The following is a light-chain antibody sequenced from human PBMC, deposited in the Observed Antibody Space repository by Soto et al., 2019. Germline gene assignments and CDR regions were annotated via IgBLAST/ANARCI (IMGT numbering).Light chain of an antibody. V-gene: IGKV3-20*01. CDR2: GAS. J-gene: IGKJ5*01. Sequence: EIVLTQSPGILSLSPGERATLSCRASQSVSNSYLAWYQQKPGQAPRLLIYGASSRAIGIPDRFSGSGSATKLHLPIRKLEAEDFSSYFCQQYGSSPITFGQGTRLEIE. CDR1: QSVSNSY. CDR3: QQYGSSPIT.